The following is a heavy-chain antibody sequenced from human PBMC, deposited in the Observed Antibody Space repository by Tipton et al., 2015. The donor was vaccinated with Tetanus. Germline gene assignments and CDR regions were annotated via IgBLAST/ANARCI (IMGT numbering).Heavy chain of an antibody. V-gene: IGHV4-34*01. CDR3: ARHEESTDYCDN. CDR1: GGSFSGYS. D-gene: IGHD5/OR15-5a*01. J-gene: IGHJ4*02. CDR2: VNHSGSS. Sequence: TLSLTCAVYGGSFSGYSWSWFRQPPGKGLEWIGEVNHSGSSNYNPSLKSRVTISVDTSKNQVSLKVASVTAADTAVYYCARHEESTDYCDNWGQGTLVTVSS.